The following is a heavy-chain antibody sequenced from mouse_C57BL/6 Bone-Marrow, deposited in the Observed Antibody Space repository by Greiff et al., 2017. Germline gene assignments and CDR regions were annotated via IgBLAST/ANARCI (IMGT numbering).Heavy chain of an antibody. CDR1: GYTFTSYW. D-gene: IGHD2-1*01. V-gene: IGHV1-64*01. CDR3: AIYYGNLAWFAY. Sequence: VQLQQPGAELVKPGASVKLSCTASGYTFTSYWMHWVKQRPGQGLEWIGMIHPNSGSTNYNEKFKSKATLTVDKSSSTAYMQLSSLTSEDSAVYYCAIYYGNLAWFAYWGQGTLVTVSA. CDR2: IHPNSGST. J-gene: IGHJ3*01.